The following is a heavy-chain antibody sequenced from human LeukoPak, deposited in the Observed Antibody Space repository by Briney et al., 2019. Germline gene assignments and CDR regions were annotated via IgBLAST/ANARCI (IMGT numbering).Heavy chain of an antibody. CDR1: GDSVSSNSVT. J-gene: IGHJ5*02. Sequence: SQTLSLTCAISGDSVSSNSVTWNWIRQSPPRGLEWLGRTYYRSTWYNDYAVSVRGRITVNPDTSKNQFSLHLNSVTPEDTAVYYCARRLTQYDCFDPWGQGILVTVSS. CDR3: ARRLTQYDCFDP. CDR2: TYYRSTWYN. V-gene: IGHV6-1*01. D-gene: IGHD2-2*01.